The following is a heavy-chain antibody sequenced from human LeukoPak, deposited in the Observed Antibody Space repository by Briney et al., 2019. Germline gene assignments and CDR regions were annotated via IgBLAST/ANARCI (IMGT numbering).Heavy chain of an antibody. Sequence: GGSLRLSCAASGFRFNSYNMNWVRQAPGKGLEWVSSISSSSSYIYYADPVKGRFTISRDNAKNSLYLQMNGLRAEDTAVYYCARDGGNWNFYYDMDVWGLGTTVTVSS. CDR1: GFRFNSYN. J-gene: IGHJ6*02. D-gene: IGHD1-1*01. V-gene: IGHV3-21*01. CDR3: ARDGGNWNFYYDMDV. CDR2: ISSSSSYI.